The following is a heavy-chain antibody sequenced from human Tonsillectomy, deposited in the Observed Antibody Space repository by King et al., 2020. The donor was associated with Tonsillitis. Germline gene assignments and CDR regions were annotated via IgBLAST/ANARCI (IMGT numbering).Heavy chain of an antibody. Sequence: VQLQESGPGLVKPSQTLTLICSVSGGSIRTGDVYWSWIRQAPGKGLEWIGYIYYSGTTYDNPSLQGRVSMSVDASKNQFSLKLRSVTAADTAVYYCARGEETTGGFDYWGQGTLVTVSS. V-gene: IGHV4-30-4*01. J-gene: IGHJ4*02. D-gene: IGHD4-17*01. CDR1: GGSIRTGDVY. CDR2: IYYSGTT. CDR3: ARGEETTGGFDY.